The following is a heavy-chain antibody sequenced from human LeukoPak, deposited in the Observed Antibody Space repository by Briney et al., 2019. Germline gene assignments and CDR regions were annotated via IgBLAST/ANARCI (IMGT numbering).Heavy chain of an antibody. CDR2: IWYDGSNK. J-gene: IGHJ2*01. D-gene: IGHD6-19*01. Sequence: GGSLRLSCAASGFTFSSYGMHWVRQAPGKGLEWVAVIWYDGSNKYYADSVKGRFTISRDNSKNTLYLQMNSLRAEDTAVYYCARDNRGAVTETWYSDLWGRGTLVTVSS. CDR1: GFTFSSYG. V-gene: IGHV3-33*01. CDR3: ARDNRGAVTETWYSDL.